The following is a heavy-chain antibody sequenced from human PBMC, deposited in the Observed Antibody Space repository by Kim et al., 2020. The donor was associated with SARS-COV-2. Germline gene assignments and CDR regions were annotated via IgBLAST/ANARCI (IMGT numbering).Heavy chain of an antibody. J-gene: IGHJ4*01. D-gene: IGHD4-17*01. CDR2: IYHSGST. V-gene: IGHV4-38-2*02. CDR1: GYSISSGYY. CDR3: ARGHPPTMTTDYYFDY. Sequence: SETLSLTCTVSGYSISSGYYWGWIRQPPGKGLEWIGSIYHSGSTYYNPSLKSRVTISVDTSKNQFSLKLSSVTAADTAVYYCARGHPPTMTTDYYFDYWG.